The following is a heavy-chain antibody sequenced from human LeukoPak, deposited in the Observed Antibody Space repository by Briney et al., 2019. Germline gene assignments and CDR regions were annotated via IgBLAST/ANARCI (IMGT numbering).Heavy chain of an antibody. CDR1: GGSISSYY. CDR2: IYYSGSN. CDR3: AGQWELLSYYQH. J-gene: IGHJ1*01. D-gene: IGHD1-26*01. V-gene: IGHV4-59*01. Sequence: SQTLSPTHTVSGGSISSYYCSCIRQPPGKGLEWIGYIYYSGSNKYNPSLNSRVTISVDTSKNQFSLKLSSVTAADTAVYYCAGQWELLSYYQHWGQGTLVTVSS.